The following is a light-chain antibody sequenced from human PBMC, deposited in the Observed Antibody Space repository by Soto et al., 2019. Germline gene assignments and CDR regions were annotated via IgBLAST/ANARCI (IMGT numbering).Light chain of an antibody. CDR1: QSFGSW. CDR2: DIS. J-gene: IGKJ2*01. CDR3: QQYNLSPSS. V-gene: IGKV1-5*01. Sequence: DIQMTQSPSYLSASVGDTVTITCRASQSFGSWLAWYQQKPGQAPKLLIYDISSLEYGVPSRFSGSGSGTEFTLTISSLQPDDFATYYCQQYNLSPSSFGQGTKVDIK.